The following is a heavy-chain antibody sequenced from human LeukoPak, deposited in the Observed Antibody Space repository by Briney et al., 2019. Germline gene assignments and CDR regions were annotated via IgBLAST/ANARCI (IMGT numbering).Heavy chain of an antibody. CDR1: GGSISSGGYY. CDR3: ADQRDDAFDI. J-gene: IGHJ3*02. Sequence: PSETLSLTCTVSGGSISSGGYYWSWIRQPPGKGLEWIGYIYYSGSTYYDPSLKSRVTISVDTSKNQFSLKLSSVTAADTAVYYCADQRDDAFDIWGQGTMVTVSS. D-gene: IGHD2-2*01. V-gene: IGHV4-30-4*01. CDR2: IYYSGST.